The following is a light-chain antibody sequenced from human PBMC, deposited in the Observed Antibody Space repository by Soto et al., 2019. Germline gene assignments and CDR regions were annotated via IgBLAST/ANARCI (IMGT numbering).Light chain of an antibody. CDR3: SSYTSSSTQV. V-gene: IGLV2-14*01. CDR1: SSDVGGYNY. CDR2: DVS. Sequence: QSAMTQPASVSGSPGQLITISCTGTSSDVGGYNYVSWYQQHPGKAPKLMIYDVSNRPSGVSNRFSGSKSGNTASLTISGLQAEDEADYYCSSYTSSSTQVFGTGTQVTV. J-gene: IGLJ1*01.